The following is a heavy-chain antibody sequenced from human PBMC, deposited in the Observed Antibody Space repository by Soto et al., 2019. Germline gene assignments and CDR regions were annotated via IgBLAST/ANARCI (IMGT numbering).Heavy chain of an antibody. J-gene: IGHJ4*02. CDR3: AGQALSSGWADVDY. Sequence: QVQLQESGPGLVKPSETLSLTCTVSGGSISSYYWSWIRQPPGKGLEWIGYIYYSGSTNYNPSLKSRVTISVDTSKNQFSLKLSSVTAADTAVYYCAGQALSSGWADVDYWGQGTLVTVSS. D-gene: IGHD6-19*01. CDR1: GGSISSYY. CDR2: IYYSGST. V-gene: IGHV4-59*08.